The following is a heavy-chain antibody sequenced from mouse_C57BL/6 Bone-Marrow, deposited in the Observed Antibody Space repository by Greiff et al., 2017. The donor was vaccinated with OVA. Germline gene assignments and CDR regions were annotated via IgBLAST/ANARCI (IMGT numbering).Heavy chain of an antibody. CDR2: IDPSDSYT. V-gene: IGHV1-69*01. CDR3: ARERSFYYGSSYWYFDV. D-gene: IGHD1-1*01. J-gene: IGHJ1*03. CDR1: GYTFTSYW. Sequence: QVQLQQPGAELVMPGASVKLSCKASGYTFTSYWMHWVQQRPGQGLEWIGEIDPSDSYTNYNQKFKGKSTLTVDKSSSTAYMQLSSLTSEDSAVYYCARERSFYYGSSYWYFDVWGTGTTVTVSS.